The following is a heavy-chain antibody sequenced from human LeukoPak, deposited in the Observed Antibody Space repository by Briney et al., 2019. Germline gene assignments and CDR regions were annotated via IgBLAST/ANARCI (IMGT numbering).Heavy chain of an antibody. CDR2: ISYDGSNK. D-gene: IGHD2-2*01. Sequence: GRSLRLSCAASGFTFSSYGMHWVRQAPGKGLEWVAVISYDGSNKYYADSVKGRFTISRDNSKNTLYLQMNSLRAEDTAVYYCAKDRRYCSSTSCPYYGMDVWGQGTTVTVSS. CDR1: GFTFSSYG. CDR3: AKDRRYCSSTSCPYYGMDV. J-gene: IGHJ6*02. V-gene: IGHV3-30*18.